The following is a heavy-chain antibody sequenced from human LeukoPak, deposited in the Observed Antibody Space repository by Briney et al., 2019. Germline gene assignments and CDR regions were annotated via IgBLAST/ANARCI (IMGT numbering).Heavy chain of an antibody. J-gene: IGHJ4*02. D-gene: IGHD3-3*01. CDR1: GFTFGDYA. Sequence: GGSLRLSCTASGFTFGDYAMSWFRQAPGKGLEWVGFIRSKAYGGTTEYAASVKGRFTISRDDSKSIAYLQMNSLKTEDTAVYYCSRLHDTTMVIIGIDWGQGTLVTVSS. CDR3: SRLHDTTMVIIGID. V-gene: IGHV3-49*03. CDR2: IRSKAYGGTT.